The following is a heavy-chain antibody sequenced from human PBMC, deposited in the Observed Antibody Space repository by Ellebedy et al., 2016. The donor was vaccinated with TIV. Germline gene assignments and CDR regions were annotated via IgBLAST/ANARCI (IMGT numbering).Heavy chain of an antibody. CDR1: GFDFRHNP. CDR2: ISAGGDAI. CDR3: ARGNAMDV. J-gene: IGHJ6*02. V-gene: IGHV3-48*04. Sequence: GESLKISXKGSGFDFRHNPMNWVRQAPGKGLEWVSYISAGGDAIDYADSVKGRFTVFRDNAKNSLYLRMDSLRVEDTAVYYCARGNAMDVWGQGTTVIVSS.